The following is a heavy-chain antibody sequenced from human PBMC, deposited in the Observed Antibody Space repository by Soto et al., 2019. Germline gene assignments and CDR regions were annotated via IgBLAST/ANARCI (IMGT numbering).Heavy chain of an antibody. CDR3: TTGQRVVPAAPQQLVSH. Sequence: GGSLRLSCAASGFTFSNAWMSWVRQAPGKGLEWVGRIKSKTDGGTTDYAAPVKGRFTISRDDSKNTLYLQMNSLKTEDTAVYYCTTGQRVVPAAPQQLVSHWGQGTLVTVSS. CDR1: GFTFSNAW. V-gene: IGHV3-15*01. J-gene: IGHJ4*02. D-gene: IGHD6-13*01. CDR2: IKSKTDGGTT.